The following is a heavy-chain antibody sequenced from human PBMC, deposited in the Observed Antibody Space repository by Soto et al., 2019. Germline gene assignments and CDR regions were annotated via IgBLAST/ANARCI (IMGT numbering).Heavy chain of an antibody. CDR3: AKDVVVGVLWNWFDP. CDR2: ISYDGSNK. V-gene: IGHV3-30*18. Sequence: QVQLVESVGGVVQPGRSLRLSCAASGFTFSSYGMHWVRQAPGKGLEWVAVISYDGSNKYYADSVKGRFTISRDNSKNTLYLQMNSLRAEDTAVYYCAKDVVVGVLWNWFDPWGQGTLVTVSS. J-gene: IGHJ5*02. D-gene: IGHD2-2*01. CDR1: GFTFSSYG.